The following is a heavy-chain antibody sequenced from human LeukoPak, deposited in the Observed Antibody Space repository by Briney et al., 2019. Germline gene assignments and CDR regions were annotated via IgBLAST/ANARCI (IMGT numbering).Heavy chain of an antibody. J-gene: IGHJ4*02. Sequence: GGSLRLSCAASGFTLSSNYMSWVRQAPGKGLEWVSVIYSGGSTYYADSVKGRFTISRDNSKNPLYLQMNSLRAEDTAVYYCARGLYYFDTSGYLYYWGQGTLVTVSS. D-gene: IGHD3-22*01. CDR1: GFTLSSNY. V-gene: IGHV3-53*01. CDR3: ARGLYYFDTSGYLYY. CDR2: IYSGGST.